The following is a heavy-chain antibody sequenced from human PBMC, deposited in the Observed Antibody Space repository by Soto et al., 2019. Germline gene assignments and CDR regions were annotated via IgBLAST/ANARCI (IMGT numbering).Heavy chain of an antibody. J-gene: IGHJ5*02. CDR1: GGSISSSNW. Sequence: QVQLQESGPGLVKPSGTLSLTCAVSGGSISSSNWWSWVRQPPGKGLEWIGEIYHSGSTNYNPSLKIRVTISVDKSKNQFSLKLSSVTAADTAVYYCASVGRAAAGWVDWFDHWGQGTLVTVSS. CDR3: ASVGRAAAGWVDWFDH. D-gene: IGHD6-13*01. V-gene: IGHV4-4*02. CDR2: IYHSGST.